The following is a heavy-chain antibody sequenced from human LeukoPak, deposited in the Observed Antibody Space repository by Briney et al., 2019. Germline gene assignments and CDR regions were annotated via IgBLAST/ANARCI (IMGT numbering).Heavy chain of an antibody. V-gene: IGHV4-4*07. J-gene: IGHJ4*02. CDR3: ARAPLWFGEGYFDY. CDR2: IYTSGST. D-gene: IGHD3-10*01. Sequence: SETLSLTCTVSGGSISSYYWSWIRQPAGKGLEWIGRIYTSGSTNYNPSLKSRVTMSVDTSKNQFSLKLSSVTAADTAVYYCARAPLWFGEGYFDYWGQGTLVTVSS. CDR1: GGSISSYY.